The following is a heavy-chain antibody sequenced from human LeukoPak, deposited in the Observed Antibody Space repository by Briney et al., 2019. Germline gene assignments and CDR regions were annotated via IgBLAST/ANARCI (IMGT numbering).Heavy chain of an antibody. V-gene: IGHV1-18*01. CDR2: ISAYNGNT. J-gene: IGHJ6*02. D-gene: IGHD4-11*01. CDR1: GYTFTSYG. CDR3: ASAGPYSNYGLGYYYGMDV. Sequence: GASVKVSCKASGYTFTSYGISWVRQAPGQGLEWMGWISAYNGNTNYAQKLQGRVTMTTDTSTSTAYMELRSLRSDDTAVYYCASAGPYSNYGLGYYYGMDVWGQGTTVTVSS.